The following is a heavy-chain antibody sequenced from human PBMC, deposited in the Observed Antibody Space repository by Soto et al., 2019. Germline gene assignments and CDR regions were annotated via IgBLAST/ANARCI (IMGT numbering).Heavy chain of an antibody. D-gene: IGHD4-17*01. Sequence: GGSLRLSCATSGFTFSGSAMHWVRQASGKGLEWVGRIRSKANSYATAYAASVKGRFTISRDDSKNTTYLQMNSLKTEDTAVYYCTRFPRGTPVTNLDFWGQGTLVTVS. J-gene: IGHJ4*02. CDR1: GFTFSGSA. CDR2: IRSKANSYAT. V-gene: IGHV3-73*01. CDR3: TRFPRGTPVTNLDF.